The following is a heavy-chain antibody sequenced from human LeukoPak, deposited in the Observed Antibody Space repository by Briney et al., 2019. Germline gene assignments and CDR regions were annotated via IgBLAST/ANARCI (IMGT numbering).Heavy chain of an antibody. CDR1: GYTFAAHH. CDR3: SGRYGPGPV. CDR2: ILPDGRDT. D-gene: IGHD3-10*01. V-gene: IGHV1-2*02. Sequence: ASVKVSCKASGYTFAAHHIHWVRQVPGQGLEWMGWILPDGRDTKYSQKFQDRMTLTTDTSTNTAYMELSRIRPDDTAVYYCSGRYGPGPVWGQGTLISASP. J-gene: IGHJ4*02.